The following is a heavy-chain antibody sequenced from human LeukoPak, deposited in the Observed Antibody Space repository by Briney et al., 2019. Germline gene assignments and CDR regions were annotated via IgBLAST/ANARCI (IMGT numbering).Heavy chain of an antibody. J-gene: IGHJ4*02. Sequence: SETLSLTCTVSGGSISSYYWSWIRQPPGKGLEWIGYIYYSGSTNYNPSLKSRVTISVDTSKNQSSLKLSSVTAADTAVYYCAREGIAVAGIDDCGQGTLVTLPS. CDR3: AREGIAVAGIDD. CDR1: GGSISSYY. D-gene: IGHD6-19*01. V-gene: IGHV4-59*01. CDR2: IYYSGST.